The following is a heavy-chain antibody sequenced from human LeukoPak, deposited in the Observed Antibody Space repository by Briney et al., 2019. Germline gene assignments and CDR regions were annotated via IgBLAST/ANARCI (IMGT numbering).Heavy chain of an antibody. CDR2: ISAYNGNT. Sequence: ASVKVSCNASGYTFTSYGISWVRQAPGQGLEWMGWISAYNGNTNYAQKLQGRITMTTDTSTSTGYMELRSLRSDDTAVYYCARGPGPPAPAAGWFDPWGQGTLVTVSS. CDR1: GYTFTSYG. J-gene: IGHJ5*02. D-gene: IGHD2-2*01. CDR3: ARGPGPPAPAAGWFDP. V-gene: IGHV1-18*01.